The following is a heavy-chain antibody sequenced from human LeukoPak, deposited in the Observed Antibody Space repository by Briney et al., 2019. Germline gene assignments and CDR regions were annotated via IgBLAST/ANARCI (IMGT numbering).Heavy chain of an antibody. J-gene: IGHJ4*02. CDR1: GFTFSNSA. V-gene: IGHV3-30*19. CDR2: ISYDQSEK. CDR3: AKEVVRAGYFGD. D-gene: IGHD3-9*01. Sequence: GGSLRLSCSASGFTFSNSAMHWVRQAPGKGLEWVAFISYDQSEKYYAEPVRGRFTISRDNSKNTLTLQMSSLRLEDTALYYCAKEVVRAGYFGDWGQGTLVTVSS.